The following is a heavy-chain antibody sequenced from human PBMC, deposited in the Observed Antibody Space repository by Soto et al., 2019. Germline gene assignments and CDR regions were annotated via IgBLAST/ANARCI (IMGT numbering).Heavy chain of an antibody. D-gene: IGHD6-6*01. CDR3: AVEAGIEDSSSLN. CDR1: GYTFTSYY. CDR2: INPSGGST. Sequence: ASVKVSCKASGYTFTSYYMHWVRQAPGQGLEWMGIINPSGGSTSYAQKFQGRVTMTRDTSTSTVYMELSSLRSEDTAVYYCAVEAGIEDSSSLNWGQGTLVTVSS. V-gene: IGHV1-46*01. J-gene: IGHJ4*02.